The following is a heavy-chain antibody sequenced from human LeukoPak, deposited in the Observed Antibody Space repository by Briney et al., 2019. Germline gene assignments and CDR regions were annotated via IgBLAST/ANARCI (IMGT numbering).Heavy chain of an antibody. D-gene: IGHD2-21*01. CDR3: ARWGLAYTIDF. J-gene: IGHJ4*02. CDR2: ITSSSSIT. Sequence: GVLRLSCAASGFTFSSYSMNWVRQAPGKGLEWVSYITSSSSITYYADSVKGRFTISRDNAKNSLYLQMDNLRVEDTAVYSCARWGLAYTIDFWGQGTLVTVSS. CDR1: GFTFSSYS. V-gene: IGHV3-48*04.